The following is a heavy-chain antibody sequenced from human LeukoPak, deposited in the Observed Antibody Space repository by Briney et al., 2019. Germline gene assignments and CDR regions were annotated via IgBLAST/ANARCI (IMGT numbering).Heavy chain of an antibody. D-gene: IGHD5-18*01. CDR1: GYTFTGYY. J-gene: IGHJ6*02. Sequence: ASAKVSCKASGYTFTGYYMHWVRQAPGQGLEWMGWINPNSGGTNYAQKFQGRVTMTRDTSISTAYMELSRLRSDDTAVYYCASSTAMAGFGMDVWGQGTTVTVSS. CDR3: ASSTAMAGFGMDV. CDR2: INPNSGGT. V-gene: IGHV1-2*02.